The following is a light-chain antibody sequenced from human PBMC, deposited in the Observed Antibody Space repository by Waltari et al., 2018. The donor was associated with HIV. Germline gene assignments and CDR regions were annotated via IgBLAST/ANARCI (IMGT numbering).Light chain of an antibody. J-gene: IGKJ1*01. CDR1: QRVSSN. V-gene: IGKV3-15*01. CDR2: GAS. Sequence: EIVMTQSPATLSVSPGERATLSCRASQRVSSNLAWYQQKPGQAPRRLIYGASTRATGIPARFSGRGSGTEFTLTISSLQSEDFAVYYCQQYNNWPRTFGQGTKVEIK. CDR3: QQYNNWPRT.